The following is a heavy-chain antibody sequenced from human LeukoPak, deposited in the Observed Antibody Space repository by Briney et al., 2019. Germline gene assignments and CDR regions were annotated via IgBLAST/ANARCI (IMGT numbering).Heavy chain of an antibody. J-gene: IGHJ4*02. CDR1: GGSISSYY. D-gene: IGHD3-16*01. CDR2: IYTSGST. CDR3: ASWYLGYFDY. Sequence: SGTLSLTCTVSGGSISSYYWSWIRQPPGKGLEWIGYIYTSGSTNYNPSLKSRVTISVDTSKNQFSLKLSSVTAADTAVYYCASWYLGYFDYWGQGTLVTVSS. V-gene: IGHV4-4*09.